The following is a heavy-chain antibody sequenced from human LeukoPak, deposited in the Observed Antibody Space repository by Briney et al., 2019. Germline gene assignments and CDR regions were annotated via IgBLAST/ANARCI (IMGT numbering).Heavy chain of an antibody. CDR3: ARDHSSPRAHFDY. CDR2: IYSGGTT. CDR1: GFTVSSGY. V-gene: IGHV3-53*01. J-gene: IGHJ4*02. D-gene: IGHD6-13*01. Sequence: PGGSLRLSCAASGFTVSSGYMSWVRQAPGKGLEWVSIIYSGGTTYSADSVKGRFTISRDNAKNTLYLQMNSLRAEDTAVYYCARDHSSPRAHFDYWGQGTLVTVSS.